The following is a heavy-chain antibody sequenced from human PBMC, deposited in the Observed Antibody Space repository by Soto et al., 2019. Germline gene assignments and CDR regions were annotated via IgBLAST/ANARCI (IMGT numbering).Heavy chain of an antibody. CDR1: GFTFSNAW. CDR3: TTGGYSYPPGGGY. J-gene: IGHJ4*02. V-gene: IGHV3-15*07. CDR2: IKSKTDGGTT. D-gene: IGHD5-18*01. Sequence: EVQLVESGGGLVKPGGSLRLSCAASGFTFSNAWMNWVRQATGKGLEWVGRIKSKTDGGTTDYAAPVKGRFTISRDDSKNTLYLQRTSLKTEDTAVYYCTTGGYSYPPGGGYWGQGTLVTVSS.